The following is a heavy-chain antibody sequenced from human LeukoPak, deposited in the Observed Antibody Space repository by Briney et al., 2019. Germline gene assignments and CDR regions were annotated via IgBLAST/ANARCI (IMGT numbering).Heavy chain of an antibody. CDR2: IKQDGSEK. D-gene: IGHD6-6*01. J-gene: IGHJ4*02. Sequence: GGSLRLSCAASGFTFSSYWMSWVRQAPGKGLEWVANIKQDGSEKYYVDSVKGRFTISRDNAKNSLYLQMNSLRAEDTAVYYCARREYSSSSEYYFDYWGQGTLVTVSS. V-gene: IGHV3-7*01. CDR3: ARREYSSSSEYYFDY. CDR1: GFTFSSYW.